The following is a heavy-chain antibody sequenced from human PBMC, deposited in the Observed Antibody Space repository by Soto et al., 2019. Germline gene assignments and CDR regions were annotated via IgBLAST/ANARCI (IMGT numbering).Heavy chain of an antibody. CDR2: ISNDGSEK. D-gene: IGHD3-9*01. V-gene: IGHV3-30-3*01. CDR3: TRDRDEILTGYHDY. CDR1: GFSFTHFA. J-gene: IGHJ4*02. Sequence: QVHLVESGGGVVQPGGSLRLSCAASGFSFTHFALHWVRRAPGKGLEWVALISNDGSEKYYTDSVKGRFTISRDNSKNTLYLQMTSLRAEDTAVYFCTRDRDEILTGYHDYWGQGTLVTVSS.